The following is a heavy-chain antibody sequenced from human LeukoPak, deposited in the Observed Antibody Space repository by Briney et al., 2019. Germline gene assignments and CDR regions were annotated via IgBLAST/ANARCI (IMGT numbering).Heavy chain of an antibody. CDR1: GGTFSSYA. Sequence: SVKVSCKASGGTFSSYAISWVRQAPGQGLEWMGGIIPIFGTANYAQKFQGRVTITTDESTSTAYMELSSLRSEDTAVYYCARGITMIATEYYYMDVWGKGTTVTVSS. D-gene: IGHD3-22*01. J-gene: IGHJ6*03. CDR3: ARGITMIATEYYYMDV. V-gene: IGHV1-69*05. CDR2: IIPIFGTA.